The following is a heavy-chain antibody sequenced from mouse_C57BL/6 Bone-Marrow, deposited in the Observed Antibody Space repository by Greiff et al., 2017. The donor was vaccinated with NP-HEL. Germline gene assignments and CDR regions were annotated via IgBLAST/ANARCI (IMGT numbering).Heavy chain of an antibody. CDR2: IGPGSGST. V-gene: IGHV1-77*01. J-gene: IGHJ4*01. D-gene: IGHD2-5*01. Sequence: QVQLQQSGAELVKPGASVKISCKASGYTFTDYYINWVKQRPGQGLEWIGKIGPGSGSTYYNAKFKGKATLTADKSSSTAYMQLSSLTSEDSAVYFCANSYYSNYDAMDYWGQGTSVTVSS. CDR1: GYTFTDYY. CDR3: ANSYYSNYDAMDY.